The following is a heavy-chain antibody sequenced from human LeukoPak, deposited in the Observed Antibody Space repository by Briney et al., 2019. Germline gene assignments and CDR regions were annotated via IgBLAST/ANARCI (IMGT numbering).Heavy chain of an antibody. Sequence: TGGSLRLSCAASGFTFSTYIMNWVRQAPGEGLEWISYISSSSRTIYYADSVKGRFTISSDNAKNSLYLQMNSLRDEDTAVYYCARDYYDSSGYFYPNAFDIWGQGTMVTVSS. CDR3: ARDYYDSSGYFYPNAFDI. D-gene: IGHD3-22*01. J-gene: IGHJ3*02. CDR2: ISSSSRTI. V-gene: IGHV3-48*02. CDR1: GFTFSTYI.